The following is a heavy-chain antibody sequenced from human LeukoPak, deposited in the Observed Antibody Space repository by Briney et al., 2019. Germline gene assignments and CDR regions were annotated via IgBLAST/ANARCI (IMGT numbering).Heavy chain of an antibody. J-gene: IGHJ4*02. CDR3: ARDWSAVAAPDYFDY. CDR2: ISSTSSTI. CDR1: GFTFSSYV. D-gene: IGHD6-19*01. Sequence: GGSLRLSCAASGFTFSSYVMSWVRQAPGKGLEWVSYISSTSSTIYYADSVQGRFTSSRDNAKNSLYLQMNSLTAEDTAVYFCARDWSAVAAPDYFDYWGQGTLVTVSA. V-gene: IGHV3-48*04.